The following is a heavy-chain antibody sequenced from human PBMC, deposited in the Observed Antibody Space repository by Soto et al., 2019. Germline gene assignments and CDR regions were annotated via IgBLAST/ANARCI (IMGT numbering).Heavy chain of an antibody. CDR3: ARDLGGWTDY. J-gene: IGHJ4*02. D-gene: IGHD6-19*01. CDR1: GYTFTSYA. Sequence: QVQLVQSGAEVKKPGASVKVSCKASGYTFTSYAMQWVRQAPVQRLEWMGWINAGNGNTKYSKKFQGRVTITSDTSASTDYMELSSLRSEDTAVYYCARDLGGWTDYWGQGTLVTVSS. V-gene: IGHV1-3*01. CDR2: INAGNGNT.